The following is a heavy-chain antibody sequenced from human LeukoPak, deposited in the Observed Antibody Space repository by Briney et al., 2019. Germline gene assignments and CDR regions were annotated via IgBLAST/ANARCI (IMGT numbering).Heavy chain of an antibody. CDR1: GYTFTSYG. V-gene: IGHV1-18*01. Sequence: APVKVSCKASGYTFTSYGISWVRQAPGQGLEWMGWISAYNGNTSYAQKLQGRVTMTTDTSTSTAYMELRGLRSDDTAVYYCARDGYSGTFDIWGQGTMVTVSS. CDR3: ARDGYSGTFDI. D-gene: IGHD5-18*01. CDR2: ISAYNGNT. J-gene: IGHJ3*02.